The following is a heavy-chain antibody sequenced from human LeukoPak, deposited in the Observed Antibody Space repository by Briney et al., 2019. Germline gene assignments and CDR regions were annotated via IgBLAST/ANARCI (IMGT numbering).Heavy chain of an antibody. V-gene: IGHV3-30*18. Sequence: GGSLRLSCAASGFTFSTYGMHWVRQAPGKGLEWVAVVSYDGSNKYHADSVKGRFTTSRDNSKNTLYLQMNSLRAEDTAVYYCAKPVDRYSSSWPYFDYWGQGTLVTVSS. CDR2: VSYDGSNK. CDR1: GFTFSTYG. CDR3: AKPVDRYSSSWPYFDY. D-gene: IGHD6-13*01. J-gene: IGHJ4*02.